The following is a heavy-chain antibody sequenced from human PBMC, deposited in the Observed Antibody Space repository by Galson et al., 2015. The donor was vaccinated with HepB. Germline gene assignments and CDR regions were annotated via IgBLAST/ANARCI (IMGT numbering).Heavy chain of an antibody. CDR1: GASVNSDSFY. V-gene: IGHV4-61*01. J-gene: IGHJ4*02. CDR2: IYDSGST. D-gene: IGHD3-9*01. CDR3: TSWVERYYFDY. Sequence: TLSLTCTVSGASVNSDSFYWTWIRQPPGKGLEWIGHIYDSGSTNYNPSLKGRVTISVDTSKNQFSLRLRSATPADTGVYFCTSWVERYYFDYWAQGILVTVSS.